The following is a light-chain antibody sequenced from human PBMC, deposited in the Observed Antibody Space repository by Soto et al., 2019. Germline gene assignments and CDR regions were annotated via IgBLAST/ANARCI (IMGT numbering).Light chain of an antibody. CDR2: RAS. Sequence: DIQMTQSPSTLSASVGDRVTITCLASQSISSWLAWYQQKAGKAPKLLIYRASSLESGVPSRFSGRGSGTEFTLTISSLQPDDFETYYCQQYETYWWTFGQGTKVDIK. J-gene: IGKJ1*01. V-gene: IGKV1-5*03. CDR1: QSISSW. CDR3: QQYETYWWT.